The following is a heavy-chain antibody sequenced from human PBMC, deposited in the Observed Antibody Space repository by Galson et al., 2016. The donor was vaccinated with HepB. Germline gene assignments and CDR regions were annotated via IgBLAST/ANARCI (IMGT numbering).Heavy chain of an antibody. CDR1: GYSFSSHW. J-gene: IGHJ5*02. Sequence: QSGAEVKKPGESLKISCKGSGYSFSSHWIGWVRQMPGKCPEWMGIIWPDDSNTIYSPSFQGQVTISADKSISTAYLQWSSLEASDTAMYFCARHGNTRSQFNWFDPWGQGTLVTVSS. V-gene: IGHV5-51*01. CDR2: IWPDDSNT. CDR3: ARHGNTRSQFNWFDP. D-gene: IGHD3-3*01.